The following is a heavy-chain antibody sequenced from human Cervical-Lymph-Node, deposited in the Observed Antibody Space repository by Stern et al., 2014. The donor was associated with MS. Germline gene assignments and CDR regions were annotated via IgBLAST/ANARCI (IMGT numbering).Heavy chain of an antibody. CDR2: INPNTGDT. J-gene: IGHJ4*02. V-gene: IGHV1-2*06. CDR1: GYTFPDYF. D-gene: IGHD6-19*01. Sequence: QVQLVQSGAEVRKPGASVKASCKASGYTFPDYFLHWVRRAPGQGLEWMGRINPNTGDTKYAQKFQGRVTMTRDTSSTTAYIDLSRLKSDDTAVYYCARDVNRFLRVAVAGDYYFDSWGQGTLVTVSS. CDR3: ARDVNRFLRVAVAGDYYFDS.